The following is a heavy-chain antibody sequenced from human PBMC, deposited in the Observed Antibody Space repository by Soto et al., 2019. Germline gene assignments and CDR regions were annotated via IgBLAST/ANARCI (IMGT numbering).Heavy chain of an antibody. CDR2: INAGNGNT. CDR1: GYTFTSYA. CDR3: AREMAAAGTSYGMDV. V-gene: IGHV1-3*01. J-gene: IGHJ6*02. Sequence: ASVKVSCKASGYTFTSYAMHWVRQAPGQRLEWMGWINAGNGNTKYSQKFQGRVTITRDTSASTAYMELSSLRSEDTAVYYCAREMAAAGTSYGMDVWGQGTTVTVSS. D-gene: IGHD6-13*01.